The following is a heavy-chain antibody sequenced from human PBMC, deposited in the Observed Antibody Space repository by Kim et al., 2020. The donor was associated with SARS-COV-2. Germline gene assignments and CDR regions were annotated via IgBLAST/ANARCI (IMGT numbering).Heavy chain of an antibody. D-gene: IGHD5-18*01. J-gene: IGHJ4*02. V-gene: IGHV3-30*02. Sequence: YADSVKGRFTISRDNSKNTLYLQMNSLRAGDTAVYYCAKDQMGLGYRFDYWGQGTLVTVAS. CDR3: AKDQMGLGYRFDY.